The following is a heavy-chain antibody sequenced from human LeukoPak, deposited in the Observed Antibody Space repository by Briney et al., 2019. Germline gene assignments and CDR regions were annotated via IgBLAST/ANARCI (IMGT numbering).Heavy chain of an antibody. V-gene: IGHV1-2*02. J-gene: IGHJ5*02. D-gene: IGHD1-1*01. CDR1: GYTFTGYY. CDR3: ARGVKCNWNLNWFDP. CDR2: INPNSGGT. Sequence: GASVKVSCKASGYTFTGYYMHWVRQAPGQGLEWMGWINPNSGGTNYAQKFQGRVTMTGDTSISTAYMELSRLRSDDTAVYYCARGVKCNWNLNWFDPWGQGTLVTVSS.